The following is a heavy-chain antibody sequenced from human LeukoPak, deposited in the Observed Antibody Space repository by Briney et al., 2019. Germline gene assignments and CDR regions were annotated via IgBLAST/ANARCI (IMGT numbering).Heavy chain of an antibody. V-gene: IGHV3-53*01. D-gene: IGHD4-17*01. Sequence: QPGGSLRLSCAASGFTGSNNYVSWVRQAPGMGLEWVSAIHSSGATCYADSVKGRFTISRDTSKNTLYLQISSLRVEDTAVYYCTVFGDPNHWGQGTLVTVSS. CDR1: GFTGSNNY. CDR2: IHSSGAT. CDR3: TVFGDPNH. J-gene: IGHJ5*02.